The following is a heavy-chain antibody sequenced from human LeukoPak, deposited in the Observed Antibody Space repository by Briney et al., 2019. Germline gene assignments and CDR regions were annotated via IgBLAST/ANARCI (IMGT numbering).Heavy chain of an antibody. Sequence: ASVKVSCKASGYTFTGYYMHWVRQAPGQGLEWMGWINPNSGGTNYAQKFQGRVTMTRDTSISTAYMELSRLRSDDTAVYYCARDYYDSSGYPDYWGQGTLVTASS. CDR1: GYTFTGYY. J-gene: IGHJ4*02. CDR2: INPNSGGT. CDR3: ARDYYDSSGYPDY. D-gene: IGHD3-22*01. V-gene: IGHV1-2*02.